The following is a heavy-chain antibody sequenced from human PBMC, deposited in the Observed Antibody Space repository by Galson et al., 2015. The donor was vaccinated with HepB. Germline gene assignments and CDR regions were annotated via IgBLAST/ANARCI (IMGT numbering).Heavy chain of an antibody. J-gene: IGHJ6*02. D-gene: IGHD2/OR15-2a*01. Sequence: SLRLSCAASGFILSSYAMHWVRQAPGKGLQWVALISHDGNNEYYADSVKGRFAISRDNSNNTLFLQMNSLRPEDTAVYYCVRGLLRYQKSYGMNVWGQGTTVTVSS. V-gene: IGHV3-30*09. CDR1: GFILSSYA. CDR2: ISHDGNNE. CDR3: VRGLLRYQKSYGMNV.